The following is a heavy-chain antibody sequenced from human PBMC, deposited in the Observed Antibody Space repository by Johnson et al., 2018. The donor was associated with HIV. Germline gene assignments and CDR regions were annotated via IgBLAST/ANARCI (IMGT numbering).Heavy chain of an antibody. J-gene: IGHJ3*01. CDR1: GFTFSNFW. Sequence: QVQLVESGGGLVQPWGSLRLSCAASGFTFSNFWMSWVRQAPGKGLEWVAIISYDETYKDYADSVKGRFTISRDNSKNSLYLQMNSLKTEDTAVYYGTRVSRPPSTAFDFWGQGTMVTVSS. CDR2: ISYDETYK. V-gene: IGHV3-30*03. CDR3: TRVSRPPSTAFDF.